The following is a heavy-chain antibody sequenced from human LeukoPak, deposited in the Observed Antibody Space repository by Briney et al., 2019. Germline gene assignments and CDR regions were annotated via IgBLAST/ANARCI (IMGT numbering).Heavy chain of an antibody. CDR1: GFTVRRNY. Sequence: GGSLRLSCAASGFTVRRNYMSWVRQAPGKGLEWLSIIYNGGNTVYADSVKGRFTISSDDSKNTLHLQMISLRGEDTAVYYCARHQQEASAGKYYFAYWGQGALVTVSS. CDR2: IYNGGNT. CDR3: ARHQQEASAGKYYFAY. V-gene: IGHV3-53*01. D-gene: IGHD6-13*01. J-gene: IGHJ4*02.